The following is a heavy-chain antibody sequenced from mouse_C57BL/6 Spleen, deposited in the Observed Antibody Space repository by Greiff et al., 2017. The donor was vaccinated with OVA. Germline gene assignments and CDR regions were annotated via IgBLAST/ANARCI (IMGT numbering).Heavy chain of an antibody. CDR2: INYDGSST. CDR3: ARVPTVVAYYFDY. V-gene: IGHV5-16*01. D-gene: IGHD1-1*01. Sequence: EVQRVESEGGLVQPGSSMKLSCTASGFTFSDYYMAWVRQVPEKGLEWVANINYDGSSTYYLDSLKSRFIISRDNAKNILYLQMSSLKSEDTATYYCARVPTVVAYYFDYWGQGTTLTVSS. CDR1: GFTFSDYY. J-gene: IGHJ2*01.